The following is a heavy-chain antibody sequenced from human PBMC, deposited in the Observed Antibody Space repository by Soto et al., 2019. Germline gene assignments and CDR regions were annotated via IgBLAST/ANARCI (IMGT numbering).Heavy chain of an antibody. D-gene: IGHD2-21*02. J-gene: IGHJ4*02. V-gene: IGHV3-33*01. CDR2: IWHAGSNE. CDR1: GFPFNHYA. CDR3: ARADVSMVTTFLDY. Sequence: GGSLRLSCAASGFPFNHYAMHWVRQAPGKGLEWVAVIWHAGSNEHYADSVKGRFRIARDTSNYTLYLQMNSLRGEDTALYYCARADVSMVTTFLDYGGLGTLVTVSS.